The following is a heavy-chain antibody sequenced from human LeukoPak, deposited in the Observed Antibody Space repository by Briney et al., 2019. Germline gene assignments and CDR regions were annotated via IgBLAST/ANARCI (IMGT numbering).Heavy chain of an antibody. CDR2: INPSGGST. D-gene: IGHD6-13*01. V-gene: IGHV1-46*01. Sequence: ASVKVSCKASRYTFTSYYMHWVRQAPGQGLEWMGIINPSGGSTSYAQKFQGRVTMTRDTSTSTVYMELSSLRSEDTAVYYCARDRPTTYSSSWTPGDYWGQGTLVTVSS. J-gene: IGHJ4*02. CDR1: RYTFTSYY. CDR3: ARDRPTTYSSSWTPGDY.